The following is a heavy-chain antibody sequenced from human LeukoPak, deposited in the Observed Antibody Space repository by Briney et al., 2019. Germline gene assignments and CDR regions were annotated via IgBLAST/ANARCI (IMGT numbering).Heavy chain of an antibody. CDR3: ARAREYSSSFLDAFDI. CDR2: INHSGST. J-gene: IGHJ3*02. CDR1: GGSFSGYY. V-gene: IGHV4-34*01. Sequence: TSETLSLTCAVYGGSFSGYYWSWIRQPPGKGLEWIGEINHSGSTNYNPSLKSRVTISVDTSKNQFSLKLSSVTAADTAVYYCARAREYSSSFLDAFDIWGQGTMVTVSS. D-gene: IGHD6-6*01.